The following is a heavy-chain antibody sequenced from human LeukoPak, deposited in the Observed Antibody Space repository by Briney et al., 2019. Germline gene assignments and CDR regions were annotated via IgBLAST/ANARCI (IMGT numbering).Heavy chain of an antibody. J-gene: IGHJ6*03. CDR2: INWNGGST. V-gene: IGHV3-20*04. CDR1: GFTFDDYG. Sequence: GSLRLSCAASGFTFDDYGMSWVRQAPGKGLEWVSGINWNGGSTGYADSVKGRFTISRDNAKNSLYLQMNSLRAEDTALYYCARGGEPSPTGDVSPIYYYYYYYMDVWGKGTTVTVSS. CDR3: ARGGEPSPTGDVSPIYYYYYYYMDV. D-gene: IGHD7-27*01.